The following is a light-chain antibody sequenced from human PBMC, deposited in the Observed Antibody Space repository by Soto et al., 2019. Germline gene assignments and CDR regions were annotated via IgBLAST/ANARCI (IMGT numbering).Light chain of an antibody. CDR2: GAS. CDR1: QSVSNS. J-gene: IGKJ4*01. CDR3: QQYNSYSGLT. V-gene: IGKV3D-15*01. Sequence: EIVMTQSPATLSVSPGERATLSCRASQSVSNSLAWYQQRPGQAPRLLIYGASTRATGIPDRFSGSGSETDFTLTISRLEPEDFATYYCQQYNSYSGLTFGGGTKVDIK.